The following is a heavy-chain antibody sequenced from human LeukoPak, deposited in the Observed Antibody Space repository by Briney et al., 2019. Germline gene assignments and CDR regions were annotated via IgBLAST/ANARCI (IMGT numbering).Heavy chain of an antibody. CDR2: IWYDGSNS. J-gene: IGHJ4*02. V-gene: IGHV3-33*01. D-gene: IGHD6-6*01. CDR3: ARDMDSSSHYFDY. Sequence: GKSPRLSCAASGFTFRSHGMHRVRQAPGKGLQWVGVIWYDGSNSYYADSVKGRFTISRDNSKNTLYLQMNSLRAEDTAVYYCARDMDSSSHYFDYWGQGALVTVSS. CDR1: GFTFRSHG.